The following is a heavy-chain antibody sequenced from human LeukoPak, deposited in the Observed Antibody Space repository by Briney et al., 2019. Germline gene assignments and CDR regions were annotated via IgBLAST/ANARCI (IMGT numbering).Heavy chain of an antibody. D-gene: IGHD3-9*01. J-gene: IGHJ4*02. CDR3: ARGEANGLRYFDWLLD. V-gene: IGHV1-2*06. CDR2: INPNSGGT. CDR1: GYTFTGYY. Sequence: GASVKVSCKASGYTFTGYYMHWVRQAPGQGLEWVRRINPNSGGTNYAQKFQGRVTMTRDTSISTAYMELSRLRSDDTAVYYCARGEANGLRYFDWLLDWGQGTLVTVSS.